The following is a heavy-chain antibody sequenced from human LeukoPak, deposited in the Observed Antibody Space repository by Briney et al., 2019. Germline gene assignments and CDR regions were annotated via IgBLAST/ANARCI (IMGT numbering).Heavy chain of an antibody. V-gene: IGHV3-23*01. J-gene: IGHJ4*02. D-gene: IGHD1-26*01. CDR3: AKGGGSYPFDY. CDR1: GFTFSSYA. CDR2: ISGSGGST. Sequence: GGSLRLSCAASGFTFSSYAMSWVRQAPGKGLEWVSAISGSGGSTYYADSVKGRFTIARDNSKNTLYLQRNSLRAEDTAVYDCAKGGGSYPFDYWGQGTLVTVSS.